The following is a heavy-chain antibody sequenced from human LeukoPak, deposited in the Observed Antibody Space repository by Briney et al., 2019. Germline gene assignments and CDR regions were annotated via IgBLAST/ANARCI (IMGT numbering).Heavy chain of an antibody. CDR3: ARDYLAAAGMGFDP. CDR2: INTNTGNP. Sequence: GASVKVSCKASGYTFTSYAMNWVRQAPGQGLEWMGWINTNTGNPTYAQGFTGRFVFSLDTSVSTAYLQISSLKAEDTAVYYCARDYLAAAGMGFDPWGQGTLVTVSS. J-gene: IGHJ5*02. CDR1: GYTFTSYA. V-gene: IGHV7-4-1*02. D-gene: IGHD6-13*01.